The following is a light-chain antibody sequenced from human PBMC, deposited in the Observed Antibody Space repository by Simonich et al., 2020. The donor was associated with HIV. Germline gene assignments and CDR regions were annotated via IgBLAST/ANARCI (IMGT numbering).Light chain of an antibody. Sequence: QSALTQPASVSGSPGQSITFSCTGTSSDVGAYNSVSWYQQHPGKAPKLMIYVVTERPAGVSNRFSGSKSGNTASLTISGLQADDEADYYCSSYTSTSTLVFGGGTKLTVL. V-gene: IGLV2-14*01. CDR1: SSDVGAYNS. CDR2: VVT. CDR3: SSYTSTSTLV. J-gene: IGLJ2*01.